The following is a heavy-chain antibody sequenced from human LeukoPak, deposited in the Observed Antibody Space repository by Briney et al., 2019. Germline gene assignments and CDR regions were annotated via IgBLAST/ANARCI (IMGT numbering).Heavy chain of an antibody. CDR1: GFTFSGYP. CDR3: ARNGLAYCGGDCYTSWWFDP. Sequence: PGGSLRLSCAASGFTFSGYPIHWVRQAPGKGLEWVAVISYDGSNKYYADSVKGRFTISRDNSKNTLYLQMNSLRAEDTAVYYCARNGLAYCGGDCYTSWWFDPWGQGTLVTVSS. CDR2: ISYDGSNK. J-gene: IGHJ5*02. V-gene: IGHV3-30*04. D-gene: IGHD2-21*02.